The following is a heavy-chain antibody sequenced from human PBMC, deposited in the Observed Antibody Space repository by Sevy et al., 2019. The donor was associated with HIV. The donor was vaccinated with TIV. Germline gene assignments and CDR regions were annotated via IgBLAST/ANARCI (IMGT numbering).Heavy chain of an antibody. Sequence: GGSLRLSCAVSGFTLTNEFFSWVRQAPGKGLEWVAVVYSGGATYYADSVKGRFTISRDKSKSTLNLQMKMLRAEDTAVYYCARVGYCRGGTCFSGFYYAMDVWGQGTTVTVSS. CDR2: VYSGGAT. CDR3: ARVGYCRGGTCFSGFYYAMDV. D-gene: IGHD2-15*01. J-gene: IGHJ6*02. V-gene: IGHV3-53*01. CDR1: GFTLTNEF.